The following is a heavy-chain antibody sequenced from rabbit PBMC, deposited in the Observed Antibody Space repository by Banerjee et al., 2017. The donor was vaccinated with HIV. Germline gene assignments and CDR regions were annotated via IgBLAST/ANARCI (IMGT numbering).Heavy chain of an antibody. V-gene: IGHV1S45*01. CDR2: IDAGSSGST. Sequence: QEQLEESGGDLVKPEGSLTLTCTASGFSFSSSDWICWVRQAPGKGLEWIACIDAGSSGSTFYASWAKGRFTISKTSSTVTLQMTSLTAADTATYFCVRDADRAPNLWGPGTLVTVS. CDR1: GFSFSSSDW. J-gene: IGHJ4*01. CDR3: VRDADRAPNL.